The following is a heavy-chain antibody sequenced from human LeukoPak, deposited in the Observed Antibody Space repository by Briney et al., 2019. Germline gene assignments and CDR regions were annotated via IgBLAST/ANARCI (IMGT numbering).Heavy chain of an antibody. D-gene: IGHD3-16*02. J-gene: IGHJ4*02. Sequence: PGGSLRLSCAAPGLTLSSDAMSWVRQAPGKGLEWVSAISGSGGNTYYADSVKGRFTISRDNSKNTLYLQMNSLRAEDTAVYYCARGRGGRWYFDYWGQGTLATVSS. V-gene: IGHV3-23*01. CDR2: ISGSGGNT. CDR1: GLTLSSDA. CDR3: ARGRGGRWYFDY.